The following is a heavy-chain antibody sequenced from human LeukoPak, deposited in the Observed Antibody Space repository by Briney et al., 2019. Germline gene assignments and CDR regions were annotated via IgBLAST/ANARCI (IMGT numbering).Heavy chain of an antibody. CDR1: GFTFSDYY. CDR2: ISSSGSTI. Sequence: GSLRLSCAASGFTFSDYYMSWIRQAPGKGLEWVSYISSSGSTIYYADSVKGRFTISRDNAKNSLYLQMNSLRAEDTALYYCAKDSLFGGLLLLPYFDYWGQGTLVTVSS. CDR3: AKDSLFGGLLLLPYFDY. V-gene: IGHV3-11*01. J-gene: IGHJ4*02. D-gene: IGHD3-10*01.